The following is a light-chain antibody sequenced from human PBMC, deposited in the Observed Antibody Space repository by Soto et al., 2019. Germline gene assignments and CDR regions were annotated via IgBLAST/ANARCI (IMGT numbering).Light chain of an antibody. V-gene: IGKV3-20*01. CDR3: QQYHNSIT. J-gene: IGKJ5*01. CDR2: GTS. CDR1: QSISSNY. Sequence: EIVLTQSPGTLSLSPVERASLSCMASQSISSNYLTWYQQRRGQPPRLLIYGTSSRATGIPDRFSGSGSGTDFTLTISRLEPEDFAVYYCQQYHNSITFGQGTRLEIK.